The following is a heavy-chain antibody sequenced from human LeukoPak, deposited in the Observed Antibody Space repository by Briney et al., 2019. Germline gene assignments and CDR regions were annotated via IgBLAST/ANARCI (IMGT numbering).Heavy chain of an antibody. CDR3: ARAVTPLTFDSSGYFEPNFDY. CDR1: GGSISSTTYY. J-gene: IGHJ4*02. CDR2: MSYSGST. V-gene: IGHV4-39*07. Sequence: PSETLSLTCTVSGGSISSTTYYWGWIRQPPGKGLEWIGTMSYSGSTYYKPSLKSRVTISVDTSKNQFSLKLSSVTAADTAVYYCARAVTPLTFDSSGYFEPNFDYWGQGTLVTVSS. D-gene: IGHD3-22*01.